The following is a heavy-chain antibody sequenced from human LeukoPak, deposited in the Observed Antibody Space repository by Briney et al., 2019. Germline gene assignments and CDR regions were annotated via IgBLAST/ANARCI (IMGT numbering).Heavy chain of an antibody. CDR1: GYTFSTYD. CDR2: ISVDNGNT. D-gene: IGHD3-22*01. Sequence: ASVKVSCKASGYTFSTYDIAWVRQAPGQGLEWMGWISVDNGNTNYAQNLQGRVTITRDTSASTAYMELSSLRSEDTAVYYCARDRDYYDSSGRLDWGQGTLVTVSS. V-gene: IGHV1-18*01. CDR3: ARDRDYYDSSGRLD. J-gene: IGHJ4*02.